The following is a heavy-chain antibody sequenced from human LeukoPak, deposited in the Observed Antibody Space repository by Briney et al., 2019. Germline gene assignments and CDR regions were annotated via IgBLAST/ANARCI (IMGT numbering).Heavy chain of an antibody. CDR3: ARGPIYGDYYYNYMDV. D-gene: IGHD4-17*01. CDR2: INPNSGGT. J-gene: IGHJ6*03. CDR1: GYTFTGYY. Sequence: ASVKVSCKASGYTFTGYYMHRVRQAPGQGLEWMGWINPNSGGTNYAQKFQGRVTMTRDTSISTAYMELSRLRSDDTAVYYCARGPIYGDYYYNYMDVWGKGTTVTVSS. V-gene: IGHV1-2*02.